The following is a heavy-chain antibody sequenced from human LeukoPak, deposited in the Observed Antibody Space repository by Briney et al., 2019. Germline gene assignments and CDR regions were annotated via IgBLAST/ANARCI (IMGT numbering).Heavy chain of an antibody. CDR2: IYYSGST. Sequence: PSETLSLTCTVSGGSISSYYWSWIRQPPGKGLEWIGYIYYSGSTNYNPSLKSRVTISVDTSKNQFSLKLSSVTAADTAVYYCARQAWYSSSWSGAFDIWGQGTMVTVSS. D-gene: IGHD6-13*01. CDR3: ARQAWYSSSWSGAFDI. J-gene: IGHJ3*02. V-gene: IGHV4-59*08. CDR1: GGSISSYY.